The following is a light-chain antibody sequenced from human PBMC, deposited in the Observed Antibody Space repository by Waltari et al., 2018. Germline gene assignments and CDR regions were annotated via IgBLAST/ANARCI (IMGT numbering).Light chain of an antibody. V-gene: IGKV3-20*01. CDR2: GSS. CDR1: ESVKGNY. CDR3: QHYDGSPYT. J-gene: IGKJ3*01. Sequence: EIVLTQSPGTLSLSPGESAPPSCRASESVKGNYLVWYQQKPGQAPRVLIYGSSKRATGIPDRFSGSGSGRDFTLTISRLEPEDFAMYYCQHYDGSPYTFGPGTKV.